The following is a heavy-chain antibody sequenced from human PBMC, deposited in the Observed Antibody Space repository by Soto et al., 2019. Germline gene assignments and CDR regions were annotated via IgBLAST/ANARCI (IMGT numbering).Heavy chain of an antibody. Sequence: SETLSLTCTVSGGSISSYYWSCIRQPPGNGLEWIGYFYYSGSTNYNPSLKSRVTISVHTSKNQFSLKLSSVTAADTAVYYCARDHPPNRGHYYYYYGMDVWGQGTTVTVS. D-gene: IGHD3-10*01. CDR3: ARDHPPNRGHYYYYYGMDV. J-gene: IGHJ6*02. V-gene: IGHV4-59*01. CDR2: FYYSGST. CDR1: GGSISSYY.